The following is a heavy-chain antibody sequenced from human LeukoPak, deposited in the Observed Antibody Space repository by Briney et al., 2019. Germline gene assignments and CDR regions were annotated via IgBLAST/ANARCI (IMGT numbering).Heavy chain of an antibody. CDR1: GYTFTSYG. CDR2: ISAYNGNT. D-gene: IGHD3-9*01. J-gene: IGHJ6*03. V-gene: IGHV1-18*01. CDR3: ARDFHYDILTGYYKYYYYYMDV. Sequence: GASVKVSCKASGYTFTSYGISWVRQAPGQGLEWMGWISAYNGNTNYAQKLQGRVTMTTDTSTSTAYMELRSLRSGDTAVYYCARDFHYDILTGYYKYYYYYMDVWGKGTTVTVSS.